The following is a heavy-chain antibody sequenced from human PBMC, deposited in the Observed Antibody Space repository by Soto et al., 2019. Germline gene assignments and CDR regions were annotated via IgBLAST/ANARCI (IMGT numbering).Heavy chain of an antibody. CDR1: GFTFSSYW. CDR2: IKQDGSEK. Sequence: GGSLRLSCAASGFTFSSYWMNWVRQAPGKGLEWVANIKQDGSEKYYVDSVKGRFTISRDNAKNSLYLQMNSLRAEDTAVYYCARVGLDCSGGSCYSYLLDYWGRGTLVTVS. J-gene: IGHJ4*02. CDR3: ARVGLDCSGGSCYSYLLDY. V-gene: IGHV3-7*01. D-gene: IGHD2-15*01.